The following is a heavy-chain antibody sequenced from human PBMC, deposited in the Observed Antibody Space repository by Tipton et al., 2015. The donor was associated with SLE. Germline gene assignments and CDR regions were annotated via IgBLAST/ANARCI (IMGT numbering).Heavy chain of an antibody. Sequence: TLSLTCTVSGGSISSSSYYWGWIRQPPGKGLEWIGSIYYSGSTYYNPSLKSRVIISVDTSKNQFSLKLSSVTAADTAVYYCARGPPAGVVVPAAIWFDPWGQGTLVTVSS. CDR3: ARGPPAGVVVPAAIWFDP. CDR2: IYYSGST. D-gene: IGHD2-2*01. J-gene: IGHJ5*02. CDR1: GGSISSSSYY. V-gene: IGHV4-39*07.